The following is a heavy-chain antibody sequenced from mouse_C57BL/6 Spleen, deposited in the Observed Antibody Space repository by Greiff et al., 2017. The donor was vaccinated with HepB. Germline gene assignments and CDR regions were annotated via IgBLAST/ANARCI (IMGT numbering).Heavy chain of an antibody. CDR2: IYPGDGDT. CDR3: ARNFGITSDAMDY. D-gene: IGHD1-1*01. V-gene: IGHV1-82*01. CDR1: GYAFSSSW. J-gene: IGHJ4*01. Sequence: QVQLQQSGPELVKPGASVKISCKASGYAFSSSWMNWVKQRPGQGLEWIGRIYPGDGDTNYNGKFKGKATLTADKSSSTAYMQRSSLTSEDSAVYFCARNFGITSDAMDYWGQGTSVTVSS.